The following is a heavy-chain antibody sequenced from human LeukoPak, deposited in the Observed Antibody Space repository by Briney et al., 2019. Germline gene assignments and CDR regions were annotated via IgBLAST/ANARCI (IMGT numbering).Heavy chain of an antibody. CDR1: GLTFSTSQ. Sequence: GVSLRLSCTASGLTFSTSQMHWARQAPGKGLEWLAFISYDGYSQFYADSVKGRFTISKDNSMNTLYLQMNSLRSEDTAVYYCAKDHMWGFEYWGQGTLVSVSS. D-gene: IGHD3-16*01. V-gene: IGHV3-30*02. CDR3: AKDHMWGFEY. J-gene: IGHJ4*02. CDR2: ISYDGYSQ.